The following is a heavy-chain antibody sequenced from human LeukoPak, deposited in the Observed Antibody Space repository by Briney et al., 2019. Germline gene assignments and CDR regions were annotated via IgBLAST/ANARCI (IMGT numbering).Heavy chain of an antibody. CDR1: GGTLSRYG. CDR3: AGETLAPSGVKYFHH. V-gene: IGHV1-69*05. D-gene: IGHD3-16*02. CDR2: IIPTFGST. Sequence: SVKVSCKASGGTLSRYGINWVRQAPGQGLEWMGRIIPTFGSTNYAQNFQGRVTITTDESTTTAYMEVTSLTSGDTAVYYCAGETLAPSGVKYFHHWGQGTLVTVSS. J-gene: IGHJ1*01.